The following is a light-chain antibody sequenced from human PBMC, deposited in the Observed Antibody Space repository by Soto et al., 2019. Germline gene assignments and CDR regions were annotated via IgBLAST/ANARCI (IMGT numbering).Light chain of an antibody. Sequence: DVVMTQSPLSLPVTPGEPASISCRSSQSLLLSNGYNSLDWYLQKPGQSPQLLIALGSNRASGFTERFSGSGSCTDVTLKMSTVGAEDVGVYYCMQALQTPRTF. J-gene: IGKJ1*01. V-gene: IGKV2-28*01. CDR1: QSLLLSNGYNS. CDR2: LGS. CDR3: MQALQTPRT.